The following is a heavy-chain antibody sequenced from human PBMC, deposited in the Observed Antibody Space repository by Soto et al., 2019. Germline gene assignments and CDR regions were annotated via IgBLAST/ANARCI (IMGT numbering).Heavy chain of an antibody. D-gene: IGHD4-17*01. CDR3: AKESLDYGDYAVNMDV. V-gene: IGHV3-30*18. CDR2: ISYDGSNK. J-gene: IGHJ6*02. CDR1: GFTFSSYG. Sequence: GGSLRLSCAASGFTFSSYGMHWVRQAPGKGLEWVAVISYDGSNKYYADSVKGRFTISRDNSKNTLYLQMNSLRAEDTAVYYCAKESLDYGDYAVNMDVWGQGTTVTVSS.